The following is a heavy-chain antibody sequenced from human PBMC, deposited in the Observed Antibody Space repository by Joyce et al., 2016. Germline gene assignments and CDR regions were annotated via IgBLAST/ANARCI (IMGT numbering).Heavy chain of an antibody. J-gene: IGHJ4*02. CDR2: IYSGGDT. Sequence: EVQLVESGGGLIQPGGSLRLSCAASGFTVSNNYMTWVRQGPGKGLEWVSFIYSGGDTYYADSVKGRFTISRDKNTLYLQMNSLRVEDTAVYYCARVPGFHWGQGTLVTVSS. CDR1: GFTVSNNY. CDR3: ARVPGFH. V-gene: IGHV3-53*01.